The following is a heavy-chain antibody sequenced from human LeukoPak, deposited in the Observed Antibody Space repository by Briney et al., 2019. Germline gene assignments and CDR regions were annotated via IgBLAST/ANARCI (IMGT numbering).Heavy chain of an antibody. J-gene: IGHJ4*02. CDR1: GYTFTSYG. Sequence: GASVKVSCKASGYTFTSYGISWVRQAPGQGLEWMGWISAYNGNTNYAQKLQGRVTMTTDTSTSTACMELRSLRSDDTAVYYCARVTITFGGVIAPFDYWGQGTLVTVSS. CDR3: ARVTITFGGVIAPFDY. CDR2: ISAYNGNT. D-gene: IGHD3-16*02. V-gene: IGHV1-18*01.